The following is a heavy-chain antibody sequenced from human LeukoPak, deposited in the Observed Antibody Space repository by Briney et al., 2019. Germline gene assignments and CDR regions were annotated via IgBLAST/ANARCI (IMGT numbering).Heavy chain of an antibody. CDR2: INPNSGGT. V-gene: IGHV1-2*04. J-gene: IGHJ6*02. D-gene: IGHD5-18*01. Sequence: ASVKVSCKASGYTFTGYYMHWVRQAPGQGLEWMGWINPNSGGTNYAQKFQGWVTMTRETSISTAYMELSRLRSDDTAVYYCARAPLGYSYGYYYYGMDVWGQGTTVTVSS. CDR1: GYTFTGYY. CDR3: ARAPLGYSYGYYYYGMDV.